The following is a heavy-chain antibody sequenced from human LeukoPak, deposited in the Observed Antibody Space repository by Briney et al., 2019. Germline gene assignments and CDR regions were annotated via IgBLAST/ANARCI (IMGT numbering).Heavy chain of an antibody. CDR3: ARASEDTAMVTLGY. J-gene: IGHJ4*02. CDR1: GYSISSGYY. Sequence: PSETLSLTCTVSGYSISSGYYWGWIRQPPGKGLEWIGYIYYSGSTYYNPSLKSRVTISVDTSKNQFSLKLSSVTAADTAVYYCARASEDTAMVTLGYWGQGTLVTVSS. V-gene: IGHV4-30-4*08. CDR2: IYYSGST. D-gene: IGHD5-18*01.